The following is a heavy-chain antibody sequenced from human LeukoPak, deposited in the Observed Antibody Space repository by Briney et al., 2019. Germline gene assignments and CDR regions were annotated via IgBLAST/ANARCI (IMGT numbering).Heavy chain of an antibody. CDR2: IYGGGST. V-gene: IGHV3-53*01. J-gene: IGHJ4*02. CDR3: ARGGSRFRQQVVPPSDAQNGYYFDF. Sequence: GGSLRLSCEASGFTVSSNYMSWVRQAPGKGLEWVSVIYGGGSTYYADSVKGRFTISRDTSKNTLYLQMNSLRAEDTAVYYCARGGSRFRQQVVPPSDAQNGYYFDFWGQGTLVTVSS. CDR1: GFTVSSNY. D-gene: IGHD6-13*01.